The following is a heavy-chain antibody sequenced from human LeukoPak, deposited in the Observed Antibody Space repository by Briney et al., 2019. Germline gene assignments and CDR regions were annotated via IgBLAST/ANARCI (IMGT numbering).Heavy chain of an antibody. V-gene: IGHV1-18*04. J-gene: IGHJ6*02. CDR1: GYTFTSYG. D-gene: IGHD6-19*01. CDR2: ISAYNGNT. CDR3: ARDLFLLASHTSSGWYSGYYYGMDV. Sequence: ASVKVSCKASGYTFTSYGISWVRQAPGQGLEWMGWISAYNGNTNYAQKLPGGVTMTTDTSTSTAYMELRSLRSDDTAVYYCARDLFLLASHTSSGWYSGYYYGMDVWGQGTTVTVSS.